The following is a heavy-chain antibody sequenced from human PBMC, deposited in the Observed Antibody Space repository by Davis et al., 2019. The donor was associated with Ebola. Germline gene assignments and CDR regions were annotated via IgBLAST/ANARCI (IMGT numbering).Heavy chain of an antibody. Sequence: GESLKISCVASGFTFSGYAMHWVRQAPGKGLEWVAVISYDGSNKYYADSVKGRFTISRDNSKNTLYLQMNSLRAEDTAVYYCAKVSVATTQSRFDYWGQGTLVTVSS. CDR1: GFTFSGYA. CDR3: AKVSVATTQSRFDY. J-gene: IGHJ4*02. D-gene: IGHD5-24*01. V-gene: IGHV3-30*04. CDR2: ISYDGSNK.